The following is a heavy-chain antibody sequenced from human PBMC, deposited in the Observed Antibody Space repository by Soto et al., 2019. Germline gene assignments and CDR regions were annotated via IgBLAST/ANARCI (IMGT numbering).Heavy chain of an antibody. CDR2: IWYDGSNK. V-gene: IGHV3-33*01. CDR1: GFPFSSYG. J-gene: IGHJ6*02. Sequence: GGSLRLSCAASGFPFSSYGMHWVRQAPGKGLEWVAVIWYDGSNKYYADSVKGRFTISRDNSKNTLYLQTNSLRAEDTAVYYCARDYYGSGSYSYYYYGMDVWGQGTTVTVSS. CDR3: ARDYYGSGSYSYYYYGMDV. D-gene: IGHD3-10*01.